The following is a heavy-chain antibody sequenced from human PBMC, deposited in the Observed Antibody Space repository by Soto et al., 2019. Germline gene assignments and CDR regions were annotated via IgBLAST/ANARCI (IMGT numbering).Heavy chain of an antibody. CDR1: GGSVNSGGHY. CDR2: IYYTGTT. J-gene: IGHJ6*02. V-gene: IGHV4-61*08. D-gene: IGHD1-26*01. Sequence: TSETLSLTCSVSGGSVNSGGHYWTWIRQPPGKPLEWIGYIYYTGTTNYNPSLKSRVTISLDTSENQFSLKLSSVTAADTAVYYCARDGPYGGSYLGYGLEVWGQGAAVTVSS. CDR3: ARDGPYGGSYLGYGLEV.